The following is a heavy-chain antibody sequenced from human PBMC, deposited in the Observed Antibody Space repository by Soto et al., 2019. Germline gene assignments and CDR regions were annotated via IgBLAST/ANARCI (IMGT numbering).Heavy chain of an antibody. V-gene: IGHV3-7*01. CDR1: GFTFGRHW. J-gene: IGHJ4*02. Sequence: EVQLVESGGALVQPGGTLTLSCAASGFTFGRHWMSWVRQAPGKGLEWVANIKQNGAEKYYAHSVQGRFTISRDNIKSFLYLHISGLRGDDTAVYSCARVPYDSTGYFNDYWGQGTLVSVSS. CDR2: IKQNGAEK. D-gene: IGHD3-22*01. CDR3: ARVPYDSTGYFNDY.